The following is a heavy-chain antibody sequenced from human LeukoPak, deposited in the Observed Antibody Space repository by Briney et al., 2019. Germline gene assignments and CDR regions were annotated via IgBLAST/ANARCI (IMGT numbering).Heavy chain of an antibody. CDR2: IIPIFGTA. Sequence: SVKVSCTASGGTFSSYAISWVRQAPGQGLEWMGGIIPIFGTANYAQKFQGRVTITADESTSTAYMELSSLRSEDTAVYYCAPRPSASSGWLDYLGQGTLVTVSS. CDR3: APRPSASSGWLDY. J-gene: IGHJ4*02. CDR1: GGTFSSYA. D-gene: IGHD6-19*01. V-gene: IGHV1-69*01.